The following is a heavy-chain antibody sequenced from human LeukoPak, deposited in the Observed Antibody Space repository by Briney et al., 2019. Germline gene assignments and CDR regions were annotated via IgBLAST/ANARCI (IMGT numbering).Heavy chain of an antibody. CDR2: ISGNGGKT. CDR3: AKDSDYYDSSGYAFDI. CDR1: GFTFSDYA. J-gene: IGHJ3*02. V-gene: IGHV3-23*01. D-gene: IGHD3-22*01. Sequence: PGGSLRLSCAASGFTFSDYAMSWVRQAPGKGLEWVSGISGNGGKTYYADSVEGRFTISRDNSRNTLYLQMNSLRAEDTAVYYCAKDSDYYDSSGYAFDIWGQGTMVTVSS.